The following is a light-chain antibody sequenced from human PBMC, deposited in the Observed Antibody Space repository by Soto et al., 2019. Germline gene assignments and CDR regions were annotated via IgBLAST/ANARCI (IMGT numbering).Light chain of an antibody. CDR1: QSISSDH. V-gene: IGKV3-20*01. J-gene: IGKJ3*01. Sequence: EIVLTQSPGILSLSPGERATLACRASQSISSDHLAWYQQRPGQSPRLLIYGASSRTTGVPDRFSGSGSGTDFTLTISRLEPEDFAVYYCQHYRSEPFTFGPGTKVDIK. CDR3: QHYRSEPFT. CDR2: GAS.